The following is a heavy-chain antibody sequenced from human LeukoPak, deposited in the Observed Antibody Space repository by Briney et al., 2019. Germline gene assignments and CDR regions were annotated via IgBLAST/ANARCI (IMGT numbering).Heavy chain of an antibody. Sequence: GGSLRLSCTVSGFTFGDYAINWVRQAPGKGLEWVGFIRSKAFGGTAEYAASVKGRFTISRDDSKAIAYLQMNSLKTEDTAVYHCTRDRGAYNLYDYWGQGTLVTVSS. D-gene: IGHD1-1*01. CDR3: TRDRGAYNLYDY. CDR2: IRSKAFGGTA. CDR1: GFTFGDYA. V-gene: IGHV3-49*04. J-gene: IGHJ4*02.